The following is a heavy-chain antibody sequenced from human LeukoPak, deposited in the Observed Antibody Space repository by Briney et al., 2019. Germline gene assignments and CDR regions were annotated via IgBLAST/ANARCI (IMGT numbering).Heavy chain of an antibody. CDR3: ARSIAAAGHFDY. J-gene: IGHJ4*02. CDR2: ISGSGGST. Sequence: PGGSLRLSCAASGFTFSSYAMSWVRQAPGKGLEWVSAISGSGGSTYYADSVKGRFTISRDNAKNSLYLQMNSLRAEDTAVYYCARSIAAAGHFDYWGQGTLVTVSS. D-gene: IGHD6-13*01. V-gene: IGHV3-23*01. CDR1: GFTFSSYA.